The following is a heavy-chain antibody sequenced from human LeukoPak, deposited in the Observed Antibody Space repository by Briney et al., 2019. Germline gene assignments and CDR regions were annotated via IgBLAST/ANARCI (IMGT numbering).Heavy chain of an antibody. V-gene: IGHV3-74*01. CDR3: IVVVEPADSDGFDV. CDR2: INADGSTT. J-gene: IGHJ3*01. Sequence: GGSLRLSCAASGYTFGNSWVHWVRQAPGKGLVWVSLINADGSTTSYADYVKGRFTISRDNARNTLSLEMNSLTIEDTAVYYCIVVVEPADSDGFDVWGQGTMITVSS. CDR1: GYTFGNSW. D-gene: IGHD1-14*01.